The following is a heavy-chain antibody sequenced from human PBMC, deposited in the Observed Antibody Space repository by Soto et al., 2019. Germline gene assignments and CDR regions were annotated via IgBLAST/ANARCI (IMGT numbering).Heavy chain of an antibody. CDR3: SADHPHMAMGWPV. CDR2: IVVVSGST. V-gene: IGHV1-58*02. J-gene: IGHJ6*02. CDR1: GFDFGSFG. D-gene: IGHD1-26*01. Sequence: QMQLVQSAAEVREPGTSVRVSCRASGFDFGSFGIQFLRQTRGRGLEWIGWIVVVSGSTNYARQFQGRVAISRDMSSSTAYLDLYYLKSDDTAVYCCSADHPHMAMGWPVWGQGTTVTVSS.